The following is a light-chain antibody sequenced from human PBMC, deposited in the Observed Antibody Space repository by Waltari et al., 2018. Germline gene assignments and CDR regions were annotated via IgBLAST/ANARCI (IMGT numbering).Light chain of an antibody. J-gene: IGLJ1*01. CDR2: EVS. Sequence: QSALTQPAPVSASPGQPITISCSGTDSDVGAYDFVSRYQQHPGKAPHLIIYEVSNRPSGISNRFSASKSGNTASLTISGLQAEDEADYYCSSYTTSSAPGVFGTGTRVTVL. V-gene: IGLV2-14*01. CDR1: DSDVGAYDF. CDR3: SSYTTSSAPGV.